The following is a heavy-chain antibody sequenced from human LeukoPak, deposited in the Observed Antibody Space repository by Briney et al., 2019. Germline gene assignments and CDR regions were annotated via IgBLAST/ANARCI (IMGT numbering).Heavy chain of an antibody. Sequence: SETLTLTCTVSGGSISSYYWSWIRQPAGKGLEWIGRIYTSGSTIYNPSLKSRVTMSVDTSKNQFSLKPSSVTAADTAVYYCARERDAYYWYSDLWGRGTPVTVSS. CDR2: IYTSGST. V-gene: IGHV4-4*07. CDR1: GGSISSYY. CDR3: ARERDAYYWYSDL. J-gene: IGHJ2*01.